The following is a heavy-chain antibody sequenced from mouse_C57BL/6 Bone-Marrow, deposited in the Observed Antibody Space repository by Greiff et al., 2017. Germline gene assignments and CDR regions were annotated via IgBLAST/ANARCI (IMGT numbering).Heavy chain of an antibody. D-gene: IGHD1-1*01. CDR1: GYTFTSYG. Sequence: QVQLQQPGAELVKPGASVKMSCKASGYTFTSYGISWVKQRTGQGLEWIGEIYPRSGNTYYNEKFKGKATLTADKSSSTAYMELRSLTSEDSAVYFCARGGYYYGSSPWFAYWGQGTLVTVSA. CDR2: IYPRSGNT. J-gene: IGHJ3*01. CDR3: ARGGYYYGSSPWFAY. V-gene: IGHV1-81*01.